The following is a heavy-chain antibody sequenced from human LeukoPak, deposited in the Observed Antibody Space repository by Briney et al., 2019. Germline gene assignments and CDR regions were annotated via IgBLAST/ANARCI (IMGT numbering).Heavy chain of an antibody. D-gene: IGHD6-13*01. CDR3: ARVPGTPRGPGIAAAGALPRNYYYYMDV. V-gene: IGHV1-2*02. CDR2: INPNSGGT. J-gene: IGHJ6*03. CDR1: GYTFTGYY. Sequence: GASVKVSCKASGYTFTGYYMHWVRQAPGQGLEWMGWINPNSGGTNYAQKFQGRVTMTRDTSISTAYMELSSLRSEDTAVYYCARVPGTPRGPGIAAAGALPRNYYYYMDVWGKGTTVTVSS.